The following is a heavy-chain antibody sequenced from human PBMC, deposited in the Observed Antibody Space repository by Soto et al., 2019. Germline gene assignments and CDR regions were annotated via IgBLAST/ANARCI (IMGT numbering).Heavy chain of an antibody. V-gene: IGHV3-66*01. CDR3: AGNYNDHGDYDDY. CDR1: GFTVSSNY. D-gene: IGHD4-17*01. Sequence: EVQLVESGGGLVQPGGSLRLSCAASGFTVSSNYMSWVRQAPGKGLEWVSVIYSGGSTYYADSVKGRFTISRDNSKNTLYLQMNSLRAEDTAVYYCAGNYNDHGDYDDYWGQGTLVTVSS. J-gene: IGHJ4*02. CDR2: IYSGGST.